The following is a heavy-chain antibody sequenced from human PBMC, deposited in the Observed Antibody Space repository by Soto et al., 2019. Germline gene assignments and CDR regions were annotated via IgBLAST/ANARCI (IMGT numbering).Heavy chain of an antibody. CDR1: GVTLRSYA. Sequence: GGSLRLSCAASGVTLRSYAMSWVRQAPGKGLEWVSGISGSGISTHYADSVKGRFTVSRDNSKNTLYLQMNSLRAEDTAVYNCAKEPVGPDWYFDLWGRGTLVTVS. CDR2: ISGSGIST. CDR3: AKEPVGPDWYFDL. J-gene: IGHJ2*01. V-gene: IGHV3-23*01.